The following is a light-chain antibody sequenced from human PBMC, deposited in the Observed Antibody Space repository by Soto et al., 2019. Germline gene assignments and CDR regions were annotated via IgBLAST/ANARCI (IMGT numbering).Light chain of an antibody. CDR2: EVT. CDR1: SSDVGGYNY. CDR3: SSYTSSNTLI. Sequence: QAVVTQPASVSGSPGQSITISCTGTSSDVGGYNYVSWYQQYPGKAPKVIIYEVTNRPSGVSNRFSGSKSGNTASLTISGLQAEDEADYYCSSYTSSNTLIFGGGTKLTVL. V-gene: IGLV2-14*01. J-gene: IGLJ2*01.